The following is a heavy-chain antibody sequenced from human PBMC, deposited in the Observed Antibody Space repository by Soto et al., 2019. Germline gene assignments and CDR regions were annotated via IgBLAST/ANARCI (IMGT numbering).Heavy chain of an antibody. CDR3: ARVSGIYYYGMDV. V-gene: IGHV4-34*01. Sequence: PSETLSLTCAVYGGPFSGYYWSWIRQPPGKGLEWIGEINHSGSTNYNPSLKSRVTISVDTSKNQFSLKLSSVTAADTAVYYCARVSGIYYYGMDVWGQGTTVS. J-gene: IGHJ6*02. CDR1: GGPFSGYY. CDR2: INHSGST. D-gene: IGHD3-10*01.